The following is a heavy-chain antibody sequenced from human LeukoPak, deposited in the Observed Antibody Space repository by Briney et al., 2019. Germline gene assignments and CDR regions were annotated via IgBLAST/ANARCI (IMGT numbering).Heavy chain of an antibody. J-gene: IGHJ4*02. Sequence: SEALSLTCAVYGGSFSGYYWSWIRQPPGKGLEWIGEINHSGSTNYNPSLKSRVTISVDTSKNQFSLKLSSVTAADTAVYYCARAGYYDSSGYYPLWGQGTLVTVSS. V-gene: IGHV4-34*01. CDR3: ARAGYYDSSGYYPL. D-gene: IGHD3-22*01. CDR1: GGSFSGYY. CDR2: INHSGST.